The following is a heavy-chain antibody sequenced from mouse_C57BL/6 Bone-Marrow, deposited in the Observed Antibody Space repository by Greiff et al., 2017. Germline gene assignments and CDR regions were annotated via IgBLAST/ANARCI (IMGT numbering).Heavy chain of an antibody. CDR1: GFNIKDDY. CDR2: IDPENGDT. CDR3: TTDYDWYFDV. Sequence: EVQLQPSGAELVRPGASVKLSCPASGFNIKDDYMHWVKQRPEQGLEWIGWIDPENGDTEYASKFQGKATITADTSSNTAYLQLSSLTSEDTAVYYCTTDYDWYFDVWGTGTTVTDSS. J-gene: IGHJ1*03. V-gene: IGHV14-4*01. D-gene: IGHD1-1*02.